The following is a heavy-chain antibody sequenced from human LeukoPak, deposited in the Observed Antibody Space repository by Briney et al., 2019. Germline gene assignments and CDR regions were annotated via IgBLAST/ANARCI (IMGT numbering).Heavy chain of an antibody. Sequence: SVNVSCKASGGTFSSYAISWVRRAPGQGLEWMGGIIPIFGTANYAQKFQGRVTITADESTSTAYMELSSLRSEDTAVYYCAALVVKMGDAFDIWGQGTMVTVSS. J-gene: IGHJ3*02. CDR2: IIPIFGTA. CDR3: AALVVKMGDAFDI. CDR1: GGTFSSYA. D-gene: IGHD3-22*01. V-gene: IGHV1-69*13.